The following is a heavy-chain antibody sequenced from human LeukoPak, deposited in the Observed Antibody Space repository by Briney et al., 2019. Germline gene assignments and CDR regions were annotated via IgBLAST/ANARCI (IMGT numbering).Heavy chain of an antibody. D-gene: IGHD6-13*01. CDR3: AAPKGGSSWYAQIDY. CDR1: GGTFSSYA. J-gene: IGHJ4*02. V-gene: IGHV1-69*05. Sequence: SVKVSCKASGGTFSSYAISWVRQAPGQGLEWMGGIIPIFGTANYAQKFQGRVTITTDESTSTAYMELSSLRSEDTAVYYCAAPKGGSSWYAQIDYWGQGTLVTVSS. CDR2: IIPIFGTA.